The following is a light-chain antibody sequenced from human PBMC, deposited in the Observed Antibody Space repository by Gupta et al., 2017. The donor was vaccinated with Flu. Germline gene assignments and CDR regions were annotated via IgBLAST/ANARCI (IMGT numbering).Light chain of an antibody. CDR2: ESS. CDR3: QHNNCPPLT. Sequence: ATLSLSPGERATLSCRASQSVSSCFVCWYQQPPHPPPRLLFYESSSSTAIIPGLCGGGASRTVFIPSISRVQADFVAFYYYQHNNCPPLTFGQGTQVEIK. CDR1: QSVSSCF. V-gene: IGKV3D-20*02. J-gene: IGKJ4*01.